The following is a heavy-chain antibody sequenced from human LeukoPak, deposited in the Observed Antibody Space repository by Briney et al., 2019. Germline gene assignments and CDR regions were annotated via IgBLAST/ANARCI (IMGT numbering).Heavy chain of an antibody. V-gene: IGHV1-69*01. CDR1: GGTFSSYA. Sequence: SVKVSCKASGGTFSSYAISWVRQAPGQGLEWMGGIIPIFGTANYAQKFQGRVTITADESTSTAYMELSSLRSEDTAVYYCAREIRFLEWLENWFDPWGQGTLVTVSS. CDR2: IIPIFGTA. CDR3: AREIRFLEWLENWFDP. D-gene: IGHD3-3*01. J-gene: IGHJ5*02.